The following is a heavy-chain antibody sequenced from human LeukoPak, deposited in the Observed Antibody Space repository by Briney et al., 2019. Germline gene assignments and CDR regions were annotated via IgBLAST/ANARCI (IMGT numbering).Heavy chain of an antibody. J-gene: IGHJ5*02. D-gene: IGHD3-10*01. CDR3: ARGAFYYYGSGSPNWFDP. CDR2: IYSGDSDT. CDR1: GYRFTSYW. V-gene: IGHV5-51*01. Sequence: GESLQISLQGSGYRFTSYWIGWVRPLPGKGLEWMGIIYSGDSDTRYSRSFQGQVTISADKSISTAYLQWSSLKASDTAMYYCARGAFYYYGSGSPNWFDPWGQGTLVTVSS.